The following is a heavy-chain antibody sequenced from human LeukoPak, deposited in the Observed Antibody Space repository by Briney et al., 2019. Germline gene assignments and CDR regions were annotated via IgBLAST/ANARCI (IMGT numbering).Heavy chain of an antibody. D-gene: IGHD3-16*02. V-gene: IGHV4-39*07. J-gene: IGHJ4*02. CDR3: ARGVITFGGVIADY. Sequence: SETLSLTCTVSGGSISSSSYYWGWLRQPPGKGLEWIGSIYYSGSTYYNPSLKSRVTISVDTSKNQFSLKLSSVTAADTAVYYCARGVITFGGVIADYWGQGTLVTVSS. CDR2: IYYSGST. CDR1: GGSISSSSYY.